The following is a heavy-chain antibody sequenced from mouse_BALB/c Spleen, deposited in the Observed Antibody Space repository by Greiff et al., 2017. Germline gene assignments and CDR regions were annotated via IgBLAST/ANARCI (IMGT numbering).Heavy chain of an antibody. CDR3: ARRKDGNYPWFAY. J-gene: IGHJ3*01. V-gene: IGHV1-4*02. Sequence: VKLMESAAELARPGASVKMSCKASGYTFTSYTMHWVKQRPGQGLEWIGYINPSSGYTEYNQKFKDKTTLTADKSSSTAYMQLSSLTSEDSAVYYCARRKDGNYPWFAYWGQGTLVTVSA. CDR1: GYTFTSYT. D-gene: IGHD2-1*01. CDR2: INPSSGYT.